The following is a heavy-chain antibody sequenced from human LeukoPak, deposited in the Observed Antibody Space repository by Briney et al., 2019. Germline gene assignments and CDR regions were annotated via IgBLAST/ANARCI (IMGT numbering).Heavy chain of an antibody. CDR2: IHHTGKN. CDR1: GDSITSYY. Sequence: PSETLSLTSTVSGDSITSYYWNWVRQSPEKGLEWIGCIHHTGKNYYNPSLKSRITMSVDTSKSQFFLKLSSVTAADTAVYYCAKWHERLLAFDSWGQGTLVTVSS. V-gene: IGHV4-59*01. D-gene: IGHD1-1*01. J-gene: IGHJ4*02. CDR3: AKWHERLLAFDS.